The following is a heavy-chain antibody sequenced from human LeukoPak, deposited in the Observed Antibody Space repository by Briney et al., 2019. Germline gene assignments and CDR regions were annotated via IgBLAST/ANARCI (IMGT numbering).Heavy chain of an antibody. CDR3: ARLGGYYGSGKLDY. CDR2: IYYSGST. V-gene: IGHV4-39*01. Sequence: SETLSLTCTVSGGSISSSSYYWGWIRQPPGKGLEWIGSIYYSGSTYYNPSLKSRVTISVDTSKNQFSLKLSSVTAADTAVYYCARLGGYYGSGKLDYWGQGTLVTVFS. D-gene: IGHD3-10*01. J-gene: IGHJ4*02. CDR1: GGSISSSSYY.